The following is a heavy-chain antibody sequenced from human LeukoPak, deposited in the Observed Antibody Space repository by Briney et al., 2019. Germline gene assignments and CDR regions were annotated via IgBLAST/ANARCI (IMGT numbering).Heavy chain of an antibody. J-gene: IGHJ4*02. CDR1: GFTFSSYA. V-gene: IGHV3-23*01. D-gene: IGHD4-17*01. Sequence: GGSLRLSCAASGFTFSSYAMSWVRQAPGKGLEWVSSISGSGGSTYYADSVKGRFTISRDSSKNTLYLQMNSLRAEDTAVYYCAKDWEDYGDSDYWGQGTLVTVSS. CDR3: AKDWEDYGDSDY. CDR2: ISGSGGST.